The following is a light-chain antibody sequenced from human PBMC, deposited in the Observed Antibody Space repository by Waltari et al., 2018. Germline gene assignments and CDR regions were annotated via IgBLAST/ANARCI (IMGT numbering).Light chain of an antibody. J-gene: IGKJ4*01. Sequence: EIVLTQSPGTLSVSPGARVTVSCRASQTITGSWLTWYHQKPGQAPRLLIYGASNRAPSVPDTFSGSGSGTDVALNSMLLEREDPAVYDCRTYDGAVGPFDGGTKVEMK. CDR1: QTITGSW. CDR3: RTYDGAVGP. V-gene: IGKV3-20*01. CDR2: GAS.